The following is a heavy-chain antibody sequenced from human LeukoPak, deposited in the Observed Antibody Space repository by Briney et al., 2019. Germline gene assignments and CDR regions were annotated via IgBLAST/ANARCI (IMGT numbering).Heavy chain of an antibody. J-gene: IGHJ3*02. CDR2: MNPNNGNT. D-gene: IGHD5-12*01. Sequence: ASEKVSCKASGYTFTNYDINWVRQATGQGLEWMAWMNPNNGNTGNAQKFQGRVTMTRITSISTAYMELSGLRSEDTAVYYCAVGVLSGGHEWAFDIWGQGTMVTVSS. CDR3: AVGVLSGGHEWAFDI. CDR1: GYTFTNYD. V-gene: IGHV1-8*01.